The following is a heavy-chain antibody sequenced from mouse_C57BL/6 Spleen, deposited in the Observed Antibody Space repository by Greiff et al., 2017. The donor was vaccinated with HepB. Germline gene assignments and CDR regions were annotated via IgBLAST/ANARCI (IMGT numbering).Heavy chain of an antibody. Sequence: VQLQQSGPELVKPGASVKISCKASGYTFTDYYMNWVKQSHGKSLEWIGDINPNNGGTSYNQKFKGKATLTVDKSSSTAYMELRSLTSEDSAVYYCAIYYYGSYYYAMDYWGQGTSVTVSS. D-gene: IGHD1-1*01. J-gene: IGHJ4*01. CDR2: INPNNGGT. CDR3: AIYYYGSYYYAMDY. V-gene: IGHV1-26*01. CDR1: GYTFTDYY.